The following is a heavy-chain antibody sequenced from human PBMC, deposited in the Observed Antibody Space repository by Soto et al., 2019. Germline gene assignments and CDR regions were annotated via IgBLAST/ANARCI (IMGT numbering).Heavy chain of an antibody. D-gene: IGHD2-21*02. J-gene: IGHJ4*02. CDR3: ARSKQTYCGGDCYWFDY. CDR2: ISYDGSNK. CDR1: GFTFSSYA. Sequence: QVQLVESGGGVVQPGRSLRLSCAASGFTFSSYAMHWVRQAPGKGLEWVAVISYDGSNKYYADSVKGRFTISRDNSKNTLYLQMNSLTAEDTAVYYCARSKQTYCGGDCYWFDYWGQGTLVTVSS. V-gene: IGHV3-30-3*01.